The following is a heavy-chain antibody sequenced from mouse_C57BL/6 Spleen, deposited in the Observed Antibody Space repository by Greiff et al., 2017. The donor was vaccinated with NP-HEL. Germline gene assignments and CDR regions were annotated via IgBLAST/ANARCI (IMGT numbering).Heavy chain of an antibody. CDR3: ATITTGGFDY. CDR2: IDPSDSYT. V-gene: IGHV1-69*01. J-gene: IGHJ2*01. Sequence: QVQLKQPGAELVMPGASVKLSCKASGYTFTSYWMHWVKQRPGQGLEWIGEIDPSDSYTNYNQKFKGKSTLTVDKSSSTAYMQLSSLTSEDSAVYYCATITTGGFDYWGQGTTLTVSS. D-gene: IGHD1-2*01. CDR1: GYTFTSYW.